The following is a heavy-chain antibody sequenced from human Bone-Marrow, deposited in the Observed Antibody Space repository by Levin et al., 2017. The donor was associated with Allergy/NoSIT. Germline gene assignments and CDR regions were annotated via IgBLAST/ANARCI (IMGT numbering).Heavy chain of an antibody. V-gene: IGHV3-21*01. CDR3: ATQIGATNEVFDN. Sequence: TPGGSLRLSCAASGFTFSTYSMSWVRQAPGKGLEWISSISGSGSFTFYADSVKGRFTISRDNAKNSLFLQIDTLRAEDTAVYWCATQIGATNEVFDNWGQGTLVTVSS. CDR1: GFTFSTYS. CDR2: ISGSGSFT. J-gene: IGHJ4*02. D-gene: IGHD1-26*01.